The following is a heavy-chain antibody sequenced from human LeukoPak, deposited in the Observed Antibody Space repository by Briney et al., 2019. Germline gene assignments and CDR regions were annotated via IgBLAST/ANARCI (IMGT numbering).Heavy chain of an antibody. J-gene: IGHJ6*02. Sequence: GGSLRLSCAASGFTFSSYSMNWVRQAPGKGLEWVSSISSSSSYIYYADSVKGRFTISRDNAKNSLYQQMNSLRAEDTAVYYCARDSSPPMIVVVTDYYYYGMDVWGQGTTVTVSS. D-gene: IGHD3-22*01. CDR1: GFTFSSYS. V-gene: IGHV3-21*01. CDR3: ARDSSPPMIVVVTDYYYYGMDV. CDR2: ISSSSSYI.